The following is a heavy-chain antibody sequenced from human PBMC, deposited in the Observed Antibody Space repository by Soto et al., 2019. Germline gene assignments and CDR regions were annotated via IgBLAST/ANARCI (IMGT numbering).Heavy chain of an antibody. CDR1: GGSFSDYF. J-gene: IGHJ4*02. Sequence: TSETLSLTCAVYGGSFSDYFWTWIRQPPGKGLEWIGEINHRGSTNYNPSLESRVTMSVDKSKKQFSLKLSSVTAAATAVYYCARVSRGYYDYWGQGTLVTVSS. CDR3: ARVSRGYYDY. V-gene: IGHV4-34*01. D-gene: IGHD2-15*01. CDR2: INHRGST.